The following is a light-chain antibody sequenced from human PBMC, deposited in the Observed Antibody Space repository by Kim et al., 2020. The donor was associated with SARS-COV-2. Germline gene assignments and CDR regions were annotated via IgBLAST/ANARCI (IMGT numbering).Light chain of an antibody. Sequence: DIQMTQSPSSLSASLGDRVTITCRASQAITNYLNWYQQKPGKAPKLLIYDASKLETGVPSRFSGSGSGTDFTLTITSLQPEDIATYYCQQYYIVPPTFGQGTRLEIK. CDR1: QAITNY. J-gene: IGKJ5*01. CDR3: QQYYIVPPT. V-gene: IGKV1-33*01. CDR2: DAS.